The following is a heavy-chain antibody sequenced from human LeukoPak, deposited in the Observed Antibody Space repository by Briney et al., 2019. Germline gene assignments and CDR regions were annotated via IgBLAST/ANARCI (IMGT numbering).Heavy chain of an antibody. V-gene: IGHV3-7*01. CDR2: IKPDASEK. CDR1: GFTFSTYW. D-gene: IGHD6-13*01. J-gene: IGHJ4*02. CDR3: ARDRGSVAGIDY. Sequence: PGGSLRLSCAASGFTFSTYWMSWVRQAPGKGLEWVAIIKPDASEKYHVDSVKGRFTVSRDSAKNSLYLQMNSLRAEDTAVYYCARDRGSVAGIDYWGQGTLVTVSS.